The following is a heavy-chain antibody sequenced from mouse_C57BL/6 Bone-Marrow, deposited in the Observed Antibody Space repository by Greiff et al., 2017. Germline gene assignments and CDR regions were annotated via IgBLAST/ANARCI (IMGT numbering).Heavy chain of an antibody. V-gene: IGHV1-72*01. J-gene: IGHJ2*01. Sequence: QVQLQQPGAELVKPGASVKLSCKASGYTFTSYWMHWVKQRPGRGLEWIGRIDPNSGGTKYNEKFQSKATLTVDKHSSTAYMKLSSLTSEDSAVYYCAKDGSYSPYYFDYWGQGTTLTVSS. CDR3: AKDGSYSPYYFDY. D-gene: IGHD2-10*01. CDR2: IDPNSGGT. CDR1: GYTFTSYW.